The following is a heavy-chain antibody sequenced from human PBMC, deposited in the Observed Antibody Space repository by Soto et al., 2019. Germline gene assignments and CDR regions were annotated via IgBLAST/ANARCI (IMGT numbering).Heavy chain of an antibody. J-gene: IGHJ3*02. Sequence: GGSLRLSCAASGFTFSSYAMHWVRQAPGKGLEWVAVISYDGSNKYYADSVKGRFTISRDNSKNTLYLQMNSLRAEDTAVYYCARAPYYYDSSGYPTPFDIWGQGTMVTVSS. CDR2: ISYDGSNK. CDR1: GFTFSSYA. V-gene: IGHV3-30-3*01. D-gene: IGHD3-22*01. CDR3: ARAPYYYDSSGYPTPFDI.